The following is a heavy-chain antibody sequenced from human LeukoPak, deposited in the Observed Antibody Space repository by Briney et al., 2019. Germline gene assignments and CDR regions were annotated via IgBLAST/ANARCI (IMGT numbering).Heavy chain of an antibody. Sequence: SETLSLTCAVYGGSFSGYYWGWIRQPPGKGLEWIGSIYYSGSTYYNPSLKSRVTISVDTSKNQFSLKLSSVTAADTAVYYCARGIRASTRPKGANRPANYYYYMDVWGKGTTVTVSS. J-gene: IGHJ6*03. CDR1: GGSFSGYY. V-gene: IGHV4-34*01. D-gene: IGHD1-26*01. CDR2: IYYSGST. CDR3: ARGIRASTRPKGANRPANYYYYMDV.